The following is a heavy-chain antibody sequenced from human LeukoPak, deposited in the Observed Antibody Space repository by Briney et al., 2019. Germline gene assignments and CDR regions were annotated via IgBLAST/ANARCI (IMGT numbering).Heavy chain of an antibody. Sequence: GGSLRLSCAASGFTFSNYGMNWVRQAPGKGLEWVSAISGSGGTTYYADSVKGRLTISRDNSKNTLYLQMSSLRDEDAAVYYCARVETAAYMDVWGKGTTVTISS. D-gene: IGHD5-18*01. CDR1: GFTFSNYG. V-gene: IGHV3-23*01. CDR2: ISGSGGTT. J-gene: IGHJ6*03. CDR3: ARVETAAYMDV.